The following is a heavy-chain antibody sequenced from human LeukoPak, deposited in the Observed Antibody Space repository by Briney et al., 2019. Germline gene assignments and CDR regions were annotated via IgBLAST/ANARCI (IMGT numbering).Heavy chain of an antibody. Sequence: PETLSLTCAVYGGSFSGYYWSWVRQPPGKGLEWVGEINHSGSTNYNQSLQSGVAISVDTSKTQFSLKLSSVPASDTAVYYCARGRYYYGSGSYYPTRNWFDPWGQGTLVTVSS. CDR1: GGSFSGYY. CDR2: INHSGST. J-gene: IGHJ5*02. V-gene: IGHV4-34*01. CDR3: ARGRYYYGSGSYYPTRNWFDP. D-gene: IGHD3-10*01.